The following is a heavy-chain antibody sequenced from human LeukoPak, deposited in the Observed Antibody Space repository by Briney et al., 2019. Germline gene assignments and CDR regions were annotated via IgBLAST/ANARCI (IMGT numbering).Heavy chain of an antibody. CDR2: IIPILGIA. V-gene: IGHV1-69*04. CDR3: ARDLDYYDSSGYAAFDI. D-gene: IGHD3-22*01. Sequence: SVKVSCKASGGSFISYTISWVRQAPGQGLEWMGRIIPILGIANYAQKFQGRVTITADKSTSTAYMELSSLRSEDTAVYYCARDLDYYDSSGYAAFDIWGQGTMVTVFS. J-gene: IGHJ3*02. CDR1: GGSFISYT.